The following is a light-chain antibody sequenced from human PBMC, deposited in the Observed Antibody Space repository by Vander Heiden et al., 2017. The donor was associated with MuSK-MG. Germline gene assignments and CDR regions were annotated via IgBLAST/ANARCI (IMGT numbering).Light chain of an antibody. Sequence: EIVLTQSPATLSLSPGERATLSCRTSQTVGTYLAWYQQKPGQAPRLLIYDASDRATGIPARFSGRGSGTDFSLTISSLEPEDFAVYYWQQRDSWWTFGQGTKVEIK. J-gene: IGKJ1*01. V-gene: IGKV3-11*01. CDR3: QQRDSWWT. CDR2: DAS. CDR1: QTVGTY.